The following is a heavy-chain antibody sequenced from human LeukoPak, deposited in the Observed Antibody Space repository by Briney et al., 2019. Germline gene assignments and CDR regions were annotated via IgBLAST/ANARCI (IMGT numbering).Heavy chain of an antibody. D-gene: IGHD3-22*01. CDR3: AREMEDHYYDSSGYPYGMDV. V-gene: IGHV1-69*04. CDR2: IIPILGIA. J-gene: IGHJ6*02. Sequence: ASVKVSCKASGGTFSSYAISWVRQAPGQGLEWMGRIIPILGIANYAQKFQGRVTITADKSTSTAYMELSSLRSEDTAVYYCAREMEDHYYDSSGYPYGMDVWGQGTTVTVSS. CDR1: GGTFSSYA.